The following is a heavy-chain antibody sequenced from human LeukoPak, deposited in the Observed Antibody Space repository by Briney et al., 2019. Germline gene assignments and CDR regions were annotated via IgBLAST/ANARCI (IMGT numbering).Heavy chain of an antibody. CDR2: IYYSGST. V-gene: IGHV4-59*05. J-gene: IGHJ4*02. Sequence: SETLSLTCTVSGDFITAYYWSWIRQPPGKGLEWIGSIYYSGSTYYNPSLKSRVTISVDTSKNQFSLKLSSVTAADTAVYYCARPEAGYNYYDYWGQGTLVTVSS. D-gene: IGHD5-24*01. CDR1: GDFITAYY. CDR3: ARPEAGYNYYDY.